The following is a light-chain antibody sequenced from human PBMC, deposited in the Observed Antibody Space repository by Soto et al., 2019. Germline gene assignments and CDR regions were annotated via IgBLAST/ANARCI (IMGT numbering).Light chain of an antibody. V-gene: IGLV1-47*01. Sequence: QSVLTQPPSASGTPGQRVTISCSGSSSNIGSNYVYWYQQLPGTAPKLLIYRNNQRPSGVPDRFSGSKSGTSASLAISGLRSEDEADYYCTAWDDILSGPQVFGNGTKLTVL. CDR3: TAWDDILSGPQV. CDR1: SSNIGSNY. J-gene: IGLJ1*01. CDR2: RNN.